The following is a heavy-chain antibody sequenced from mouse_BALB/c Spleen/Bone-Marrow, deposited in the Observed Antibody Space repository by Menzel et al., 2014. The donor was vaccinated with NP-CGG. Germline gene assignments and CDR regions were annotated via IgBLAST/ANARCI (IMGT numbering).Heavy chain of an antibody. CDR1: GFSLTSYG. J-gene: IGHJ3*01. D-gene: IGHD2-4*01. V-gene: IGHV2-9*02. CDR3: ASMITTAWSAY. Sequence: VQLQQSGPGLVSPSQSLSITCTVSGFSLTSYGVHWVRQPPGKGLEWLGVIWAGGSTNYNSALMSRLSISKDNSKSQVFLKMNSLQTDDTAMYYCASMITTAWSAYWGQGTLVTVSA. CDR2: IWAGGST.